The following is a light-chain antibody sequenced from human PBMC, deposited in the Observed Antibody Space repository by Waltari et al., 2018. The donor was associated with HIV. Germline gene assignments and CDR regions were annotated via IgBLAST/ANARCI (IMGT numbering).Light chain of an antibody. CDR1: NTDVGGYNY. J-gene: IGLJ2*01. Sequence: QSALTQPASVSGSPEQSITIPCIGTNTDVGGYNYVPWYHQPPGTAPKLLIYEVTHRPSGISNRFSGSKSGNTASLTISGLQAEDEADYYCSSYTPTSTVVFGGGTKLTVL. CDR2: EVT. CDR3: SSYTPTSTVV. V-gene: IGLV2-14*01.